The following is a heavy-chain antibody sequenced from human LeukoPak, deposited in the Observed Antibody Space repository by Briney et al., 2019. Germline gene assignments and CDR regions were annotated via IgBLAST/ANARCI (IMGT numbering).Heavy chain of an antibody. Sequence: SETLSLTCTVSGYSISSGYYWGWIRQSPGKGLEWIGEINHSGSTNYNPSLKSRVTISVDTSKNQFSLKLSSVTAADTAVYYCARRPVTTLFSLSKYYFDYWGQGTLVTVSS. J-gene: IGHJ4*02. CDR2: INHSGST. CDR1: GYSISSGYY. V-gene: IGHV4-38-2*02. D-gene: IGHD4-17*01. CDR3: ARRPVTTLFSLSKYYFDY.